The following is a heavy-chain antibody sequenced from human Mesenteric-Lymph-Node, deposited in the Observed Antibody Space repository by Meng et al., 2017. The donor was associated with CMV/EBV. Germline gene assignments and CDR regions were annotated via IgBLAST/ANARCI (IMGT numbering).Heavy chain of an antibody. CDR1: GYTFTGYY. D-gene: IGHD2-15*01. V-gene: IGHV1-2*06. J-gene: IGHJ4*02. CDR2: INPNSGGT. CDR3: ARDLAGLKRVADQIN. Sequence: GYTFTGYYLHWVRQAPGQGLEWMGRINPNSGGTNYAQKFQGRVTMTRDTSISTAYMELSRLRSDDTAVYYCARDLAGLKRVADQINWGQGTLVTVSS.